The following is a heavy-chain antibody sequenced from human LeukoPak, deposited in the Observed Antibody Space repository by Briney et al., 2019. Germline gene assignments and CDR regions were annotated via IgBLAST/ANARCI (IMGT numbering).Heavy chain of an antibody. J-gene: IGHJ4*02. CDR1: GGSISRSSYY. V-gene: IGHV4-39*01. Sequence: SETLSLTCSVSGGSISRSSYYWGWIRQPPGKGLEWIGSIYYRGSTYYNPSLESRVTISVDTSKNQISLNLRSVTATDTAVYYCARPLGDCTGGTCYPTNYFDYWGQGTLVTVSS. CDR2: IYYRGST. CDR3: ARPLGDCTGGTCYPTNYFDY. D-gene: IGHD2-15*01.